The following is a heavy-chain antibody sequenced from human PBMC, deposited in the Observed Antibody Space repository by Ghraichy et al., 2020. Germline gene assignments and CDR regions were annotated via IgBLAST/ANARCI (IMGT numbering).Heavy chain of an antibody. D-gene: IGHD6-13*01. V-gene: IGHV3-64D*06. Sequence: GGSLRLSCSASGFTFSSYAMHWVRQAPGKGLEYVSAISSNGGSTYYADSVKGRFTISRDNSKNTLYLQMSSLRAEDTAVYYCVKGGWGYLALIAAAGHDAFDIWGQGTMVTVSS. J-gene: IGHJ3*02. CDR1: GFTFSSYA. CDR3: VKGGWGYLALIAAAGHDAFDI. CDR2: ISSNGGST.